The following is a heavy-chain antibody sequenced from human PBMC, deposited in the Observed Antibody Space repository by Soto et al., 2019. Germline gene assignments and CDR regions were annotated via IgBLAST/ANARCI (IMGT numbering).Heavy chain of an antibody. CDR1: GYTFTSYD. CDR3: SRKCRGSSFRQYWCDP. D-gene: IGHD1-26*01. CDR2: MNPNSGNT. J-gene: IGHJ5*02. Sequence: QVQLVQSGAEVKKPGASVKVSCKASGYTFTSYDINWLLQATGQGLEWMGWMNPNSGNTGYAQKFQGRVTITRNTSISTAYMELSSLRSEDTAVYYCSRKCRGSSFRQYWCDPLGQGSLVTVSS. V-gene: IGHV1-8*01.